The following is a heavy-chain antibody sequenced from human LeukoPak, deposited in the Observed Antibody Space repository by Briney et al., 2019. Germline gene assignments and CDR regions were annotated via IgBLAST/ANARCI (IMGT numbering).Heavy chain of an antibody. Sequence: GGSLRLSCAASGFTFSSYEMNWVRQAPGKGLEWVSYISSSGSTIYYADSVKGRFTISRDNAKNSLYLQMNSLRAEDMAVYYCARHSSGWYGGIDYWGQGTLVTVSS. V-gene: IGHV3-48*03. CDR2: ISSSGSTI. D-gene: IGHD6-19*01. CDR1: GFTFSSYE. J-gene: IGHJ4*02. CDR3: ARHSSGWYGGIDY.